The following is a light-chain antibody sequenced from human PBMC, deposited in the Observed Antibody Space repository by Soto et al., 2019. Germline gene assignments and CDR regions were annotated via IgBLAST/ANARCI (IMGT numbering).Light chain of an antibody. J-gene: IGKJ1*01. CDR3: QQYNNWWT. CDR1: QSVSSSY. CDR2: DAS. Sequence: EIVLTQSPGTLSLSPGERATLSCRASQSVSSSYLAWFQQKPGQAPRLLIYDASTRATGIPARFSGSGSGTEFTLIISSLQSEDFAVYYCQQYNNWWTFGQGTKVEIK. V-gene: IGKV3-15*01.